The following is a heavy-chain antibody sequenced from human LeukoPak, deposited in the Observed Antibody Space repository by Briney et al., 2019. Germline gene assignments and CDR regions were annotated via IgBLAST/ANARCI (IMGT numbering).Heavy chain of an antibody. V-gene: IGHV4-61*01. CDR1: GYSISSGNY. D-gene: IGHD6-13*01. Sequence: KPSETLSLTCSVSGYSISSGNYWSWIRQPPGKGLEWIGYIYYSGSTNYNPSLKSRVTISVDTSKNQFSLKLSSVTAADTAVYYCARDRRQQLVRWFDPWGQGTLVTVSS. J-gene: IGHJ5*02. CDR3: ARDRRQQLVRWFDP. CDR2: IYYSGST.